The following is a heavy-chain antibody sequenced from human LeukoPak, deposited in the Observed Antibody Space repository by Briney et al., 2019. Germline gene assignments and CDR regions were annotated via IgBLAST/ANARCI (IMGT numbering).Heavy chain of an antibody. V-gene: IGHV3-15*01. CDR1: GFTFSNAW. Sequence: PGGSLRLSCAASGFTFSNAWMSWVRQAPGKGLEWVGRIKSKTDGGTTDYAAPVKGRFTISRDDSKNTLYLQMNSLRAEDTAVYYCAKVLPPWGGSYYNVGYYYYGMDVWGQGTTVTVSS. CDR3: AKVLPPWGGSYYNVGYYYYGMDV. CDR2: IKSKTDGGTT. D-gene: IGHD3-10*01. J-gene: IGHJ6*02.